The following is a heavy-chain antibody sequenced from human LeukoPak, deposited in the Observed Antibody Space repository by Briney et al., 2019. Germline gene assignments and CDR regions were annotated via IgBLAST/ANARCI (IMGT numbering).Heavy chain of an antibody. D-gene: IGHD3-10*01. Sequence: GGSLRLSCAASGFSFNGFGVSWVRQTPGKGLEWVSSIHSRGDNTHYADSLEGRFTISRDTWKNTVYLQMNRLRVEDTATYYCARQILRGSYFYYLDVWGTGTPVTVAS. CDR3: ARQILRGSYFYYLDV. CDR1: GFSFNGFG. V-gene: IGHV3-23*01. J-gene: IGHJ6*03. CDR2: IHSRGDNT.